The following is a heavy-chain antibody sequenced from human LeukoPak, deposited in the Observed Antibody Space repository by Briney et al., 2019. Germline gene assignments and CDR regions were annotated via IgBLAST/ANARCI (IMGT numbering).Heavy chain of an antibody. CDR1: KFIFSGYW. CDR2: IKQDGSEK. J-gene: IGHJ4*02. CDR3: ARNGFVGAADY. D-gene: IGHD6-13*01. Sequence: GGSLSLSCAASKFIFSGYWMNWVRQAPGKGLEWVANIKQDGSEKQYVDSARGRFTISRDNAKNSLYLQMNSLRVEDTAVYYCARNGFVGAADYWGQGTLVTVSS. V-gene: IGHV3-7*01.